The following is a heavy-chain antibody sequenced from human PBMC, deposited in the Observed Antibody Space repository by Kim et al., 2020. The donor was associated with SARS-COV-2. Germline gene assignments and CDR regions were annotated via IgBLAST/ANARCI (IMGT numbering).Heavy chain of an antibody. CDR3: ARDQFGWYFDY. D-gene: IGHD6-19*01. CDR2: IYYSGST. V-gene: IGHV4-31*03. J-gene: IGHJ4*02. Sequence: SETLSLTCTVSGGSISSGGYYWSWIRQHPGKGLEWIGYIYYSGSTYYNPSLKSRVTISVDTSKNQFSLKLSSVTAADTAVYFCARDQFGWYFDYWGQGTLVTVSS. CDR1: GGSISSGGYY.